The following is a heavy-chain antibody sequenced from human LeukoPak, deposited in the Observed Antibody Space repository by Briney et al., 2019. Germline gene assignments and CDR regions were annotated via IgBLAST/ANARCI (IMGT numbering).Heavy chain of an antibody. CDR3: AKDRWATGTTYDAFDI. CDR1: GFTFSSYW. Sequence: PGGSLRLSCAASGFTFSSYWMSWVRQAPGKGLEWVANIKQDGSEKYYVDSVKGRFTISRDNSKNTLYLQMNSLRAEDTAVYYCAKDRWATGTTYDAFDIWGQGTMVTVPS. D-gene: IGHD1-1*01. J-gene: IGHJ3*02. V-gene: IGHV3-7*01. CDR2: IKQDGSEK.